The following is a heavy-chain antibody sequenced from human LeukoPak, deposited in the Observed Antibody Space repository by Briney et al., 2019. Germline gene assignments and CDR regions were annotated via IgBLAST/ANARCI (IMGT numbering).Heavy chain of an antibody. D-gene: IGHD2-15*01. CDR1: GYSFTSYW. Sequence: GESLKISCKGSGYSFTSYWIGWVRQMPGKGLEWMGIIYPGDSDTRYSPSFQGQVTISADKSISTAYLQWSSLKASDTAMYYCARIGTSVVVAATPVDPWGQRTLVTVSS. CDR3: ARIGTSVVVAATPVDP. V-gene: IGHV5-51*03. CDR2: IYPGDSDT. J-gene: IGHJ5*02.